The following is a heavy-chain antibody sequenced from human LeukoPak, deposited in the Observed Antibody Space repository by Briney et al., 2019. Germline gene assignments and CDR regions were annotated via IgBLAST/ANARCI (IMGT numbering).Heavy chain of an antibody. Sequence: GGSLRLSCAASGFIFSTYSMNWVPQAPGKGLEWGSSISGTGSYIYYADSVKGRFTISRDNAKNSLFLQMNSLRAEDTAVYYCARMGAPMTTMTKSNWFDPWGQGTLVTVSS. CDR2: ISGTGSYI. J-gene: IGHJ5*02. D-gene: IGHD4-17*01. CDR1: GFIFSTYS. V-gene: IGHV3-21*01. CDR3: ARMGAPMTTMTKSNWFDP.